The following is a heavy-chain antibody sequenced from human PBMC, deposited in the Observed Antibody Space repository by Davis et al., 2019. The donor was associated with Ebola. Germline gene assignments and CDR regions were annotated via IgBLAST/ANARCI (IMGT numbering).Heavy chain of an antibody. J-gene: IGHJ6*02. CDR2: INHSGST. Sequence: SETLSLTCAVYGGSFSGYYWSWIRQPPGKGLEWIGEINHSGSTNYNPSLKSRVTISVDTSKNQFSLKLSSVTAADTAVYYCARRSVPNYYYGMDVWGQGTTVTVSS. CDR3: ARRSVPNYYYGMDV. CDR1: GGSFSGYY. D-gene: IGHD2-2*01. V-gene: IGHV4-34*01.